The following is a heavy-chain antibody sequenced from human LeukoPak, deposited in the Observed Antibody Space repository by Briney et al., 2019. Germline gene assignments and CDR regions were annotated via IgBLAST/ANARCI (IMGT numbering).Heavy chain of an antibody. CDR3: ARVFFLRYFDWLSPWVGAFDI. CDR2: IYHSGST. CDR1: GYSISSGYY. Sequence: SETLSLTCTVSGYSISSGYYWGWIRQPPGKGLEWIGSIYHSGSTYYNPSLKSRVTISVDTSKNQFSLKLSSVTAADTAVYYCARVFFLRYFDWLSPWVGAFDIWGQGTMVTVSS. J-gene: IGHJ3*02. D-gene: IGHD3-9*01. V-gene: IGHV4-38-2*02.